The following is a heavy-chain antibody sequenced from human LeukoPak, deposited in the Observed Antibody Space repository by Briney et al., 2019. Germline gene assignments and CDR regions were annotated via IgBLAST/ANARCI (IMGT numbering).Heavy chain of an antibody. D-gene: IGHD5-12*01. J-gene: IGHJ4*02. V-gene: IGHV3-66*01. CDR1: GFTVSSNY. CDR2: IYSGGST. Sequence: GGSLRLSCAASGFTVSSNYMSWVRQAPGKGLEWVSVIYSGGSTYYADSVKGRFTISRDNSKNTLYLQMNSLRAEDTAVYYCARETNSGYDPGHFDYWGQGTLVTVSS. CDR3: ARETNSGYDPGHFDY.